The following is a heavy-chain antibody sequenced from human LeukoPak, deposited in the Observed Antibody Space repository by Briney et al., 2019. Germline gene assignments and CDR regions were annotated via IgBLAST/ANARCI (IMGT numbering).Heavy chain of an antibody. Sequence: SETLSLTCTVSGGSISSYYWSWIRQPPGKGPEWIGYIYYSGSTNYNPSLKSRVTISVDTSKNQFSLKLSSVTAADTAVYYCARQSRGNSSGYYGSSYYYYGMDVWGQGTTVTVSS. CDR2: IYYSGST. V-gene: IGHV4-59*08. J-gene: IGHJ6*02. D-gene: IGHD3-22*01. CDR1: GGSISSYY. CDR3: ARQSRGNSSGYYGSSYYYYGMDV.